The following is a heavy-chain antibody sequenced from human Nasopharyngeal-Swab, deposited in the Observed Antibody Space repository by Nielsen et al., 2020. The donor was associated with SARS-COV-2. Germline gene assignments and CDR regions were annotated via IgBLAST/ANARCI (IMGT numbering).Heavy chain of an antibody. CDR2: ISWNSGRI. J-gene: IGHJ3*02. D-gene: IGHD3-3*01. V-gene: IGHV3-9*01. CDR1: RFSFDDYA. Sequence: GGSLRLSCVASRFSFDDYAMHWVRQAPGKGLEWVSGISWNSGRIGYADSVKGRFTISSDNAKNSLYIQMNSLRAEDTALYHCAKMATSSGYSSDDAFDIWGQGTMVIVSS. CDR3: AKMATSSGYSSDDAFDI.